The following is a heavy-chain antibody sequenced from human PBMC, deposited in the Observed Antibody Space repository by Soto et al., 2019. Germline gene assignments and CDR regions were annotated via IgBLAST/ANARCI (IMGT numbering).Heavy chain of an antibody. CDR3: ARQRGYSSSWYIDWFDP. J-gene: IGHJ5*02. V-gene: IGHV4-39*01. CDR2: IYYSGST. D-gene: IGHD6-13*01. CDR1: GGSISSSSYY. Sequence: SETLSLTCTVSGGSISSSSYYWGWIRQPPGKGLEWIGSIYYSGSTYYNPSLKSRVTISVDTSKNQFSLKLSSVTAADTAVYYCARQRGYSSSWYIDWFDPWGQGTLVTVSS.